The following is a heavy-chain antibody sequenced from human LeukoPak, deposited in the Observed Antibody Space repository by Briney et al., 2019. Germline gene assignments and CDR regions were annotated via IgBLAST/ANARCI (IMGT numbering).Heavy chain of an antibody. D-gene: IGHD3-22*01. CDR3: AKDYDSSGWAAFDI. CDR1: GFSFSTYA. CDR2: ISYDGSNK. V-gene: IGHV3-30*18. Sequence: GGSLRLSCEASGFSFSTYAMSWVRQAPGKGLEWVAVISYDGSNKYFADSVKGRFTISRDNSKNTLYLQMNSLRAEDTAVYYCAKDYDSSGWAAFDIWGQGTMVTVSS. J-gene: IGHJ3*02.